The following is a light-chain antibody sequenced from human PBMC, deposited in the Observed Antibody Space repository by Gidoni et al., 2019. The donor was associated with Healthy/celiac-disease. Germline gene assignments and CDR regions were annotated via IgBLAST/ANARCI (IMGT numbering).Light chain of an antibody. CDR1: SGINVGTYR. J-gene: IGLJ3*02. CDR2: YKSDSDK. CDR3: MLWHSSSWV. V-gene: IGLV5-45*03. Sequence: QVVLTQRSSLSAPTGALASLAGTLRSGINVGTYRISWYQQKPVSPPQYRMRYKSDSDKQQGSGVPSRFSGSQDASANAGIVLISWLQSEDETDYSCMLWHSSSWVFVGGTKLTVL.